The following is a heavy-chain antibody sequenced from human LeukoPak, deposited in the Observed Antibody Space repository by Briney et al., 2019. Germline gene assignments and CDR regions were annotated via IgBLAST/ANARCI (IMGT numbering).Heavy chain of an antibody. D-gene: IGHD3-10*01. V-gene: IGHV4-30-4*01. CDR1: GGSISSGDYY. Sequence: SQTLSLTCTVSGGSISSGDYYWSWIRQPLGKGLEWIGYIYYSGSTYYNPSLKSRVTISVDTSKNQFSLKLSSVTAADTAVYYCARVDVWFGYNFDYWGQGTLVTVSS. J-gene: IGHJ4*02. CDR3: ARVDVWFGYNFDY. CDR2: IYYSGST.